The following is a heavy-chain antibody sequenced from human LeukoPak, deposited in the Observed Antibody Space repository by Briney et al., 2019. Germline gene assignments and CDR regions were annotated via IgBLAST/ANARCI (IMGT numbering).Heavy chain of an antibody. CDR2: IYYSGST. D-gene: IGHD2-2*01. V-gene: IGHV4-59*08. CDR1: GGSISSYY. Sequence: PSETLSLTCTVSGGSISSYYWSWIRQPPGKGLEWIGYIYYSGSTNYNPSLKSRVTISVDTSKNQFSLKLSSVTAADTAVYYCARVVVPAAPGWFDPWGQGTLVTVSS. CDR3: ARVVVPAAPGWFDP. J-gene: IGHJ5*02.